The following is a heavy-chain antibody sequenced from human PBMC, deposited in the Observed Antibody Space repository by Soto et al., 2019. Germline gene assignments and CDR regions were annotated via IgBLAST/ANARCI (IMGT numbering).Heavy chain of an antibody. J-gene: IGHJ3*01. Sequence: QDQLVQSGAEVKKPGASVKVSCKASVFTSSGISWVRQAPGQRLEWMGWISTHNGNTTYAQKFQGRVIMTMDTSTTTVYMELRSLRPDETAVYLCAREGILGLFDAYDLWGQGTMVTVSS. D-gene: IGHD3-3*01. CDR3: AREGILGLFDAYDL. CDR1: VFTSSG. CDR2: ISTHNGNT. V-gene: IGHV1-18*04.